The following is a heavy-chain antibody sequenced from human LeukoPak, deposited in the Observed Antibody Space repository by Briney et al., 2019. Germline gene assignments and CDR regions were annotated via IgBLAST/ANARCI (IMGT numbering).Heavy chain of an antibody. Sequence: ASVKVSCKASGGTFSSYAVSWVRQAPGQGLEWMGGIIPIFGTANYAQKFQGRVTITADESTSTAYMELSSLRSEDTAVYYCARAHRQLERLGRYYFDYWGQGTLVTVSS. V-gene: IGHV1-69*13. J-gene: IGHJ4*02. D-gene: IGHD1-1*01. CDR2: IIPIFGTA. CDR3: ARAHRQLERLGRYYFDY. CDR1: GGTFSSYA.